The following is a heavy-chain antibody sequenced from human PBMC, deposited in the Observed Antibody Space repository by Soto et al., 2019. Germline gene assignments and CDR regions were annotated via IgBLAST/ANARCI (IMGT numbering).Heavy chain of an antibody. D-gene: IGHD2-15*01. CDR1: GGTFSSYA. J-gene: IGHJ5*02. V-gene: IGHV1-69*01. Sequence: QVQLVQSGAEVKKPGSSVKVSCKASGGTFSSYAISWVRQAPGQGLEWMGGIIPIFGTANYAQKFQGRVTITADESTSTAYMELSSLRSEDTAVYYCARARPRGYCSGGSCYYSWFDPWGQGTLVTVSS. CDR3: ARARPRGYCSGGSCYYSWFDP. CDR2: IIPIFGTA.